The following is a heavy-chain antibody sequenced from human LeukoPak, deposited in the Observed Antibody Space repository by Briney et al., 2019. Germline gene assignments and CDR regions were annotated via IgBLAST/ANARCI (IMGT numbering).Heavy chain of an antibody. Sequence: ASVKVSCKASGYTFTSYDINWVRQATGKGLEWMGWMNPNSGNTGYAQKFQGRVTITRNTSISTAYMELSSLRCEDTAVDYCARSGGSIYYYYYMDVWGKGTTVTVSS. J-gene: IGHJ6*03. CDR1: GYTFTSYD. V-gene: IGHV1-8*03. D-gene: IGHD2-15*01. CDR3: ARSGGSIYYYYYMDV. CDR2: MNPNSGNT.